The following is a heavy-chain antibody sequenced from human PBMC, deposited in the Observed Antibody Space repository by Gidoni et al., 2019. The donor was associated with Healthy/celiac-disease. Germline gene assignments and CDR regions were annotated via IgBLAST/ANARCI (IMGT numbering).Heavy chain of an antibody. CDR3: ARKGSNWNYHNWFDP. D-gene: IGHD1-7*01. J-gene: IGHJ5*02. Sequence: STYYNPSLKSRVTISVDTSKNQFSLKLSSVTAADTAVYYCARKGSNWNYHNWFDPWGQGTLVTVSS. CDR2: ST. V-gene: IGHV4-39*01.